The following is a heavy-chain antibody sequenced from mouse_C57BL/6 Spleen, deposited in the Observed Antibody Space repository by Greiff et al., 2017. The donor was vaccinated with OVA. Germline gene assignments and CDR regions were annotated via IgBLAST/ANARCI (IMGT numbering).Heavy chain of an antibody. CDR2: ISYSGST. CDR3: ARGLPAWFAY. V-gene: IGHV3-1*01. Sequence: DVKLQESGPGMVKPSQSLSLTCTVTGYSITSGYDWHWIRHLPGNKLEWMGYISYSGSTNYNPSLKSRISITHDTSKNHFFLKLNSVTTEDTATYYGARGLPAWFAYWGQGTLVTVSA. D-gene: IGHD2-4*01. CDR1: GYSITSGYD. J-gene: IGHJ3*01.